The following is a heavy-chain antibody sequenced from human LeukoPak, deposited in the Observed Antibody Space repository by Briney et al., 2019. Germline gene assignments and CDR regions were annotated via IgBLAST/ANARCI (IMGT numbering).Heavy chain of an antibody. D-gene: IGHD5-18*01. V-gene: IGHV3-23*01. J-gene: IGHJ4*02. CDR3: AKARAYSYASDY. CDR1: GFTFSSYA. CDR2: VSASGGST. Sequence: GGSLRLSCAASGFTFSSYAMSWVRQAPGKGLEWVSGVSASGGSTYYADSVKGRFTISRDNSKNTLYLQMNSLRAEDTAVFYCAKARAYSYASDYWGQGTLVTVSS.